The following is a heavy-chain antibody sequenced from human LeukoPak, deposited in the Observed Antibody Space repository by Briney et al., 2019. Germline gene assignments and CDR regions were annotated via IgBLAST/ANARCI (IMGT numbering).Heavy chain of an antibody. CDR2: INAGNGNT. V-gene: IGHV1-3*01. CDR1: GYTFTSYA. CDR3: ARGVGPLLYASHFDY. D-gene: IGHD2-2*02. J-gene: IGHJ4*02. Sequence: ASVKVSCKASGYTFTSYAMHWVRQAPGQRLEWMGWINAGNGNTKYSQKFQGRVTITRDTSASTAYLELSSLRSEDTAVYYCARGVGPLLYASHFDYWGQGTLVTVSS.